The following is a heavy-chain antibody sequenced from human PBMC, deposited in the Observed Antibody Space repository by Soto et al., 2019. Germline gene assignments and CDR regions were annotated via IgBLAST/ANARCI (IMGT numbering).Heavy chain of an antibody. Sequence: SETLSLTCTVSGGSISGDDYFWSWIRQPPGKGLEWIGFIYYSGTYYNPSLKSRATISTDTSKNHFSLKLSSVTAADTAVYYCARDLAYCSTGSCYANWGYWRQGSLVTVSS. CDR2: IYYSGT. D-gene: IGHD2-15*01. J-gene: IGHJ4*02. CDR1: GGSISGDDYF. CDR3: ARDLAYCSTGSCYANWGY. V-gene: IGHV4-30-4*01.